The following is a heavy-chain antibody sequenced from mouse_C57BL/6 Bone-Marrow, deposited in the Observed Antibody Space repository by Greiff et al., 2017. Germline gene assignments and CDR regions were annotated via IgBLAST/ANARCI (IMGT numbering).Heavy chain of an antibody. D-gene: IGHD1-1*01. Sequence: VQLQQSGPELVKPGASVKISCKASGYTFTDYYMNWVKQSHGKSLEWIGDINPNNGGTSYNQKFKGKATLTVDKSSSTAYMELRSLTSEDSAVYYCARLITTVVAHYFDYWGQGTTLTVSS. J-gene: IGHJ2*01. CDR2: INPNNGGT. CDR1: GYTFTDYY. V-gene: IGHV1-26*01. CDR3: ARLITTVVAHYFDY.